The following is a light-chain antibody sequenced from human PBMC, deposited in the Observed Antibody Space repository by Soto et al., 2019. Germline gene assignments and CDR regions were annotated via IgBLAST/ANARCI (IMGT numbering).Light chain of an antibody. CDR3: SSYTTTDPYV. J-gene: IGLJ1*01. CDR1: TSDLAGYNY. Sequence: QSALTQPASVSGSPGQSITISCTGTTSDLAGYNYVSWYQQYPGKAPKLMIYEVINRSSGVSNRFSGSKSANSASLTISGLQAEDEADYYCSSYTTTDPYVFGTGTKVTVL. V-gene: IGLV2-14*01. CDR2: EVI.